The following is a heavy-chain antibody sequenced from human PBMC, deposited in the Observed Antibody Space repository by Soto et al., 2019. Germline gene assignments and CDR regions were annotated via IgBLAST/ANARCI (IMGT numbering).Heavy chain of an antibody. D-gene: IGHD3-22*01. V-gene: IGHV1-18*01. J-gene: IGHJ3*02. CDR3: ARGRQVVVTPSLDAFDI. CDR1: GYTFTSYG. CDR2: ISAYNGNT. Sequence: ASVNVSCKASGYTFTSYGISWVRQAPGQGLEWMGWISAYNGNTNYAQKLQGRVTMTTDTSTSTAYMELRSLRSDDTAVYYCARGRQVVVTPSLDAFDIWGQGTMVTVSS.